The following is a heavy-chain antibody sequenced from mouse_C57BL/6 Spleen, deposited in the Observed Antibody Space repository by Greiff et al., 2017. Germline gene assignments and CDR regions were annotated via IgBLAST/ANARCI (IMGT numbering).Heavy chain of an antibody. CDR1: GYTFTDYN. CDR2: INPNNGGT. CDR3: ARSVPDYDWYFDV. Sequence: VQLKESGPELVKPGASVKMSCKASGYTFTDYNMHWVKQSHGKSLEWIGYINPNNGGTSYNQKFKGKATLTVHKSSSTAYMELRSLTSEESAVYYCARSVPDYDWYFDVWGTGTTVTVSS. D-gene: IGHD2-4*01. V-gene: IGHV1-22*01. J-gene: IGHJ1*03.